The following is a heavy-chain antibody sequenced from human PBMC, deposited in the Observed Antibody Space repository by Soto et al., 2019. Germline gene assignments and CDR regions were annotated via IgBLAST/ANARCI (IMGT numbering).Heavy chain of an antibody. CDR2: IKSKTDGGTT. V-gene: IGHV3-15*01. Sequence: PGGSLRLSCAASGFTFSNAWMSWVRQAPGKGLEWVGRIKSKTDGGTTDYAAPVKGRFTISRDDSKNTLYLQMNSLKTEDTAVYYCTTLTDNLVGATTSPSPDDAFDIWGQGTMVTVSS. J-gene: IGHJ3*02. CDR3: TTLTDNLVGATTSPSPDDAFDI. CDR1: GFTFSNAW. D-gene: IGHD1-26*01.